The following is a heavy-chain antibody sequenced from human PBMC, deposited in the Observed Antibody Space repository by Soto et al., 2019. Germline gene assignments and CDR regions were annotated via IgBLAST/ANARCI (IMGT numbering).Heavy chain of an antibody. V-gene: IGHV1-69*12. J-gene: IGHJ4*02. CDR1: GGTFSSYA. CDR3: ARIGAYSSSGGVDY. Sequence: QVQLVQSGAEVKKPGSSVKVSCKASGGTFSSYAISWVRQAPGQGLEWMGGIIPIFGTANYAQKFQGRVTXXAXEXXSTAYMELSSLRSEDTAVYYCARIGAYSSSGGVDYWGQGTLVTVSS. D-gene: IGHD6-6*01. CDR2: IIPIFGTA.